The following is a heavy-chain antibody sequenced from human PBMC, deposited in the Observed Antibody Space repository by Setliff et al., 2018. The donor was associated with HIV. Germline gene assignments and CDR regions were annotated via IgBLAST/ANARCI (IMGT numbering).Heavy chain of an antibody. CDR1: GGPITSNTYF. J-gene: IGHJ4*02. Sequence: PSETLSLTCSVSGGPITSNTYFWDWIRQAPGKGLEWIGSIYHSGNTYYNPSLKSRVSISVDTSKRQFSLKLTSVTAGDSALYYCARDRRDDYYLTAYFDSLGQGTLVTVSS. CDR3: ARDRRDDYYLTAYFDS. D-gene: IGHD1-26*01. CDR2: IYHSGNT. V-gene: IGHV4-39*02.